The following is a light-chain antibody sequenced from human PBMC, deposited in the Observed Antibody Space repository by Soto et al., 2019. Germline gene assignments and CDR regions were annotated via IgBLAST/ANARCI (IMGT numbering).Light chain of an antibody. Sequence: QSALTQPPSASGSPGQSVTISCTGTSSDVGGYNYVSWYQQHPGKAPKVMIYEVNKRPLGVPDRFSGSTSGNTTPLTVSGLEDEDEADYYCNSTAGSKNCVFGGGTKLTVL. V-gene: IGLV2-8*01. CDR2: EVN. J-gene: IGLJ2*01. CDR1: SSDVGGYNY. CDR3: NSTAGSKNCV.